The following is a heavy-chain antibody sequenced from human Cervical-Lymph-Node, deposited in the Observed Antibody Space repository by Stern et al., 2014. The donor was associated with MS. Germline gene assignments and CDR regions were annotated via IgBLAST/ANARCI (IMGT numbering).Heavy chain of an antibody. CDR1: GYSFTSYW. J-gene: IGHJ4*02. CDR2: NYPGGSDT. V-gene: IGHV5-51*01. D-gene: IGHD2-21*01. Sequence: EVQLGESGAEVKKPGESLKISCKGSGYSFTSYWIGWVRQMPGKSLDWMGINYPGGSDTRYSPSFQGQVTISADKSISTAYLQWSSLKASDTAMYYCARHCGFRPGCIDYWGQGTLVTVSS. CDR3: ARHCGFRPGCIDY.